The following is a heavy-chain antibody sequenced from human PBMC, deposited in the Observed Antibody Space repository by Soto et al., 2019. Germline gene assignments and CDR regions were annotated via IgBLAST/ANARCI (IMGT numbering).Heavy chain of an antibody. D-gene: IGHD6-13*01. Sequence: ASVKVSCKASGYTFINFDISWVRQAAGQGLEWLGWMNPGSGKTGYASKFQGRVAMTRDASTGTSHLELSSLTSDDTAVYYCARMASAGALNWFDPWGQGTLVTVSS. CDR3: ARMASAGALNWFDP. J-gene: IGHJ5*02. V-gene: IGHV1-8*02. CDR2: MNPGSGKT. CDR1: GYTFINFD.